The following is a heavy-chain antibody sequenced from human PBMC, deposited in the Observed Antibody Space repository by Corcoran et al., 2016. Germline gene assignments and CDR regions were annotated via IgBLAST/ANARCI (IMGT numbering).Heavy chain of an antibody. J-gene: IGHJ1*01. CDR1: GGSLHYYY. CDR3: ARVIAVSGTRFFQH. D-gene: IGHD6-19*01. CDR2: IFYTGSS. V-gene: IGHV4-59*01. Sequence: QVQLQESGPGLVQPSETLSLTCTVSGGSLHYYYWSWVRQPPGKGLEWIGYIFYTGSSNYTPSLKSRAVISLDTSRNQFSLRLNSVTAADTALYYCARVIAVSGTRFFQHWGQGTLVTVSS.